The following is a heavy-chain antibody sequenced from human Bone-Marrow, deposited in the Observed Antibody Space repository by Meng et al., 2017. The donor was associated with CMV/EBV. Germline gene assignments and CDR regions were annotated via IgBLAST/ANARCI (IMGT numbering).Heavy chain of an antibody. V-gene: IGHV1-8*01. Sequence: ASVKVSCKASGYTFTSYDINWVRQATGQGLEWMGWMNPNSGNTGYAQKFQGRVTMTRNTSISTAYMELSSLRSEDTAVYYCAREVVVGLVYYYGMDVWGQGTTVTVSS. J-gene: IGHJ6*02. CDR3: AREVVVGLVYYYGMDV. D-gene: IGHD3-22*01. CDR1: GYTFTSYD. CDR2: MNPNSGNT.